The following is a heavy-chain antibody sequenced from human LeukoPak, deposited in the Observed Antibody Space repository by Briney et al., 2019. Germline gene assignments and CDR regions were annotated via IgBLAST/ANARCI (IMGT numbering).Heavy chain of an antibody. V-gene: IGHV3-48*02. CDR1: GFTFSSYS. CDR3: ARDSTVVVPAATYYYMDV. D-gene: IGHD2-2*01. CDR2: ISSSSSTI. Sequence: GGSLRLSCAASGFTFSSYSMNWVRQAPGKGLERVSYISSSSSTIYYADSVKGRFTISSDNAKNSLYLQMNSLRDEDTAVYYCARDSTVVVPAATYYYMDVWGKGTTVTVSS. J-gene: IGHJ6*03.